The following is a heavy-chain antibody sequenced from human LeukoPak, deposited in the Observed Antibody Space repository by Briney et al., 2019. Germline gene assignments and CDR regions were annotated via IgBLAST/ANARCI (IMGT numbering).Heavy chain of an antibody. V-gene: IGHV3-23*01. Sequence: GGSLRLSCAASGFTFDTYGMTWVRQAPGKGLEWVSAISGSGGSTYYADSVKGRFTISRDNSKNTLYLQMNSLRAEDTAVYYCARLGVGGGATDYWGQGTLVTVSS. J-gene: IGHJ4*02. CDR3: ARLGVGGGATDY. D-gene: IGHD1-26*01. CDR2: ISGSGGST. CDR1: GFTFDTYG.